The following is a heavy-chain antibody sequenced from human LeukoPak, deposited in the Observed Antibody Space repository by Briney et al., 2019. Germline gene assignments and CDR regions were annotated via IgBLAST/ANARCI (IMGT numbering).Heavy chain of an antibody. D-gene: IGHD4/OR15-4a*01. CDR1: GYTFTSYY. Sequence: ASVKVSCKASGYTFTSYYIHWVRQAPGEGLEWMGIINPSGGSTSYAQKFQGRVTMTRDMSTSTVYMELSSLRSEDTAVYYCARRAGAYSHPYDYWGQGTLVTVSS. J-gene: IGHJ4*02. CDR2: INPSGGST. V-gene: IGHV1-46*01. CDR3: ARRAGAYSHPYDY.